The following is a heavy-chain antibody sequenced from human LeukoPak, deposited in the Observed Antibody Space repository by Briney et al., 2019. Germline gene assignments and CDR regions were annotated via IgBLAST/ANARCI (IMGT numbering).Heavy chain of an antibody. CDR2: IYPGDSDT. Sequence: GESMKISCKGSGYSFTSYWIGWVRQMPGKGLEWMGIIYPGDSDTRYSPSFQGQVTISADKSISTAYLQWSSLKASDTAMYYCARRIAAAGINYYYYYMDVWGKGTTVSVSS. D-gene: IGHD6-13*01. CDR1: GYSFTSYW. V-gene: IGHV5-51*01. J-gene: IGHJ6*03. CDR3: ARRIAAAGINYYYYYMDV.